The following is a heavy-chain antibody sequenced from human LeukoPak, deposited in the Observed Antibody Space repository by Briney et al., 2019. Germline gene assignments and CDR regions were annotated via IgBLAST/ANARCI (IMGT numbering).Heavy chain of an antibody. J-gene: IGHJ4*02. CDR3: ARAMDTAMVNGGDY. D-gene: IGHD5-18*01. Sequence: SVKVSCKASGGTFSSYAISWVRQAPGQGLEWMGRIIPIFGIANYAQKFQGRVTITADKSTSTAYMEPSSLRSEDTAVYYWARAMDTAMVNGGDYWGQGTLVTVSS. V-gene: IGHV1-69*04. CDR2: IIPIFGIA. CDR1: GGTFSSYA.